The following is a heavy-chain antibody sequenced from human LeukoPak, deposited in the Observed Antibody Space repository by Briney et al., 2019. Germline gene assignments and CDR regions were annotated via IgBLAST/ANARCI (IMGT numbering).Heavy chain of an antibody. D-gene: IGHD4-17*01. Sequence: GGSLRLSCAASGFTFSNYGMHWARQAPGEGLEWVAVISYDGNNRYYADSVKGRFTISRDNSKNTLYLQMNSLRTEDTAVYYCAYSSRNGDSVDYWGQGTLVTVSS. J-gene: IGHJ4*01. CDR3: AYSSRNGDSVDY. CDR2: ISYDGNNR. CDR1: GFTFSNYG. V-gene: IGHV3-30*03.